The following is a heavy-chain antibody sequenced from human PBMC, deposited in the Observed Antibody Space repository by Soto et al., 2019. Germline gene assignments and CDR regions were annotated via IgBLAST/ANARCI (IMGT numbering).Heavy chain of an antibody. CDR1: GFTFSSYA. D-gene: IGHD1-20*01. J-gene: IGHJ5*02. CDR3: AKVDVDNWNDELSWFDP. V-gene: IGHV3-23*01. CDR2: ISGSGGST. Sequence: GGSLRLSCAASGFTFSSYAMSWVRQAPGKGLEWVSAISGSGGSTYYADSVKGRFTISRDNSKNTLYLQMNSLRAEDTAVYYCAKVDVDNWNDELSWFDPWGQGTLVTVSS.